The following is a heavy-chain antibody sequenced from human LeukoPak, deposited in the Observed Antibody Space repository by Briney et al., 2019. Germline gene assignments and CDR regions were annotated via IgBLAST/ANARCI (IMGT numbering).Heavy chain of an antibody. D-gene: IGHD1-1*01. J-gene: IGHJ5*02. Sequence: ASVKVSCEASGYTFTSYGISWVRQAPGQGLEWMGWISAYNGNTNYAQKLQGRVTMTTDTSTSTAYMELRSLRSDDTAVYYCARDHRQQLENWFDPWGQGTLVTVSS. CDR2: ISAYNGNT. CDR3: ARDHRQQLENWFDP. V-gene: IGHV1-18*01. CDR1: GYTFTSYG.